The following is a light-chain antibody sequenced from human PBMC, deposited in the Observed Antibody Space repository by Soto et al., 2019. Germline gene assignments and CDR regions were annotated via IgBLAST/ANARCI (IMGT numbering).Light chain of an antibody. CDR1: NIGSKS. Sequence: SYELTQPPSVSVAPGQTARISCGGNNIGSKSVHWYQQKPGQAPVLVIYNDGDRPSGIPERFSGSNSGNTATLTVSRVEAGDEADYYCQVWDAASHHVVFGGGTKVTVL. CDR3: QVWDAASHHVV. V-gene: IGLV3-21*04. J-gene: IGLJ2*01. CDR2: NDG.